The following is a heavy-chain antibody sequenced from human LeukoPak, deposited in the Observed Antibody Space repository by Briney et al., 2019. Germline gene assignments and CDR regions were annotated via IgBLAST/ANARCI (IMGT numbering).Heavy chain of an antibody. Sequence: SETLSLTCTVSGGSINNYFWSWIRQPPGKGLEWIGYVYYSGSTNYNPSLESRVTMSVDMSKNQFSLKLTSLTAADTAVYYCARHLSGSYSNWFDPWGQGTLVTVSS. CDR3: ARHLSGSYSNWFDP. D-gene: IGHD1-26*01. V-gene: IGHV4-59*01. CDR1: GGSINNYF. CDR2: VYYSGST. J-gene: IGHJ5*02.